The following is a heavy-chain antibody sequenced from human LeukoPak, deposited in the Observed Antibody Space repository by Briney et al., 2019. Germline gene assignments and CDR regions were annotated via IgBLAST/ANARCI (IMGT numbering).Heavy chain of an antibody. D-gene: IGHD3-10*01. CDR1: GGXISSYY. CDR2: IHYSGST. CDR3: ARDRGSGTLDGYYYYGMDV. V-gene: IGHV4-59*01. J-gene: IGHJ6*02. Sequence: PSETLSLTCTVSGGXISSYYCSWIRQPPGKGLEWLGYIHYSGSTNYNPSLKSRVTISVDTSKNQFSLKLSSVTAADTAVYYCARDRGSGTLDGYYYYGMDVWGQGTTVTVSS.